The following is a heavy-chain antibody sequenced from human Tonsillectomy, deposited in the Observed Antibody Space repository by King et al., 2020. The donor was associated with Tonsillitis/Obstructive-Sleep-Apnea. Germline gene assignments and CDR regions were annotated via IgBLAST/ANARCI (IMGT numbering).Heavy chain of an antibody. J-gene: IGHJ6*02. Sequence: VQLVESGGGVVQPGRSLRLSCAASGFTFSSYGMHWVRQAPGKGLEWVAVIWYDGSNKYYADSVKGRFTISRDNSKNTMYLQMNSLRAEDTAVYYFARGHGGNKPYYYYCDMDVWGQGTTVTVSS. CDR2: IWYDGSNK. V-gene: IGHV3-33*01. CDR3: ARGHGGNKPYYYYCDMDV. CDR1: GFTFSSYG. D-gene: IGHD4-23*01.